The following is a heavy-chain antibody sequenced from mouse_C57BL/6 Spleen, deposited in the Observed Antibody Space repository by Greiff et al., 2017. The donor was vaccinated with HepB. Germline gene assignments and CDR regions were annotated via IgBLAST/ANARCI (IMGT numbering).Heavy chain of an antibody. D-gene: IGHD1-1*01. J-gene: IGHJ4*01. Sequence: EVQLVESGGGLVKPGGSLKLSCAASGFTFSDYGMHWVRQAPEKGLEWVAYISSGSSTIYYADTVKGRFTISRDNAKNTLFLQMTSLRSEDTAMYYCARGGTTVNYAMDYWGQGTSVTVSS. V-gene: IGHV5-17*01. CDR1: GFTFSDYG. CDR3: ARGGTTVNYAMDY. CDR2: ISSGSSTI.